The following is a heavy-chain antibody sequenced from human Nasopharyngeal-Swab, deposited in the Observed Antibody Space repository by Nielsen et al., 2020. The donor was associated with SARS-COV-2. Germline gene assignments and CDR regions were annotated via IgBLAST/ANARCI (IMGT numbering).Heavy chain of an antibody. J-gene: IGHJ4*02. V-gene: IGHV3-23*01. CDR3: AGNHDNTF. CDR2: ISGNDNTT. D-gene: IGHD3-22*01. Sequence: GESLKISCAASGFTFSSYAMSWVRQAPGKGLEWVSIISGNDNTTYYADSVKDRFTISRDNSKNTLYLQTNSLRVEDTAVYYCAGNHDNTFWGQGNLVAVS. CDR1: GFTFSSYA.